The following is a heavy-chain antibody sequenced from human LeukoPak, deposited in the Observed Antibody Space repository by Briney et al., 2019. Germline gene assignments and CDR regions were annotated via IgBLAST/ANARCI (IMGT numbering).Heavy chain of an antibody. CDR2: LHSGGGT. J-gene: IGHJ4*02. D-gene: IGHD3-3*01. CDR1: GATVWSSF. CDR3: AKDHGYDFWSGYYFDY. Sequence: PGGSLRLSCAESGATVWSSFRSWIRQAPGKGLEWVAILHSGGGTDYADSVKGRFTISRDNSKNTLYLQMNSLRAEDTAVYYCAKDHGYDFWSGYYFDYWGQGTLVTVSS. V-gene: IGHV3-53*01.